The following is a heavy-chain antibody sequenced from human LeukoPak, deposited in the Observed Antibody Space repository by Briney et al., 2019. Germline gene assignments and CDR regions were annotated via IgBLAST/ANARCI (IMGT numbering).Heavy chain of an antibody. CDR1: GFTFRSYA. Sequence: GGSLRLXCAASGFTFRSYAMSWVRQAPGKGLEWVSAISGSGDITYYADSVKGRFTISRDNSKNTLYLQMNSLRAEDTAVYYCAMRTLHFDYWGQGTLVTVSS. D-gene: IGHD1-14*01. V-gene: IGHV3-23*01. CDR3: AMRTLHFDY. J-gene: IGHJ4*02. CDR2: ISGSGDIT.